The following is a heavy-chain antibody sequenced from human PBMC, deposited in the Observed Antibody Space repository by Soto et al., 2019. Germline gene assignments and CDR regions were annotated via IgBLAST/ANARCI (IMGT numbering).Heavy chain of an antibody. Sequence: QVQLQESGPGLVKPSQTLSLTCTVSGGSINSGDYYWTWIRQHPGKGLEWIGYIYYSGSTDYNPSLKSRVTISVDRSKNQFSLKLSSVTAADTAVYYCARGRYYRLDPWGQGTLVTVSS. V-gene: IGHV4-31*03. D-gene: IGHD2-8*01. J-gene: IGHJ5*02. CDR2: IYYSGST. CDR1: GGSINSGDYY. CDR3: ARGRYYRLDP.